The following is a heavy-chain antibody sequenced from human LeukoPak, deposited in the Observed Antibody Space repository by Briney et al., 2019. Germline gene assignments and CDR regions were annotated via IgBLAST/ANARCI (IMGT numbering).Heavy chain of an antibody. CDR2: INHSGNT. V-gene: IGHV4-34*01. CDR3: ARGPLSAPIDY. Sequence: SETLSLTCAVYGGSFSVYYWSWIRQPPGKGLEWIGEINHSGNTNYNPSLKSRVTISVDTSKNQFPLKLSSVTAADTAVYYCARGPLSAPIDYWGQGTLVTVSS. D-gene: IGHD3-3*01. J-gene: IGHJ4*02. CDR1: GGSFSVYY.